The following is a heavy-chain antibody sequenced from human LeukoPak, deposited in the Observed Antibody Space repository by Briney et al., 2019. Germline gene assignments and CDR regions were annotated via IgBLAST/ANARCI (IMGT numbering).Heavy chain of an antibody. D-gene: IGHD3-22*01. CDR1: GYTFTGYY. CDR2: INPNNGVT. V-gene: IGHV1-2*02. J-gene: IGHJ5*02. Sequence: ASVKVSCKSSGYTFTGYYIHWVRQAPGQGLEWMGWINPNNGVTNYAQKFQGSVTMTRDTSISTAYMELSRLRSDDTAVYYCARVSVAYYYDSSGYNWFDPWGQGTLVTVSS. CDR3: ARVSVAYYYDSSGYNWFDP.